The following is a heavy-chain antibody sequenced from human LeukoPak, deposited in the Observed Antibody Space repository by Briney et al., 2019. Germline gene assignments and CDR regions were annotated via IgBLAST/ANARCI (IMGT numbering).Heavy chain of an antibody. D-gene: IGHD5-12*01. CDR1: GFTFSNYA. V-gene: IGHV3-23*01. CDR2: ISGSGDTT. Sequence: GGSLRLSCAASGFTFSNYAMTWVRQAPGKGLEWVSVISGSGDTTYYADSVKGRFTISRDNSKNTLYLQMNSLKTDDTAMYYCTADDASKVAPFDYWGQGTLVTVSS. CDR3: TADDASKVAPFDY. J-gene: IGHJ4*02.